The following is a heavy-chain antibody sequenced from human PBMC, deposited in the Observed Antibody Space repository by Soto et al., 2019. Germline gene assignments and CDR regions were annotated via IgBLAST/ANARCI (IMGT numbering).Heavy chain of an antibody. Sequence: EVQLLESGGGLVQPGRSLRLSCAASGFTFSSYPMSWVRQAPGKGLEWVSAISGSGGSTYYADSVKGRFTISRDNSKNTLYLQMNSLRAEDTAVYYCAKDLYGYGDYLAYWGQGTLVNGSS. D-gene: IGHD4-17*01. CDR2: ISGSGGST. V-gene: IGHV3-23*01. J-gene: IGHJ4*02. CDR3: AKDLYGYGDYLAY. CDR1: GFTFSSYP.